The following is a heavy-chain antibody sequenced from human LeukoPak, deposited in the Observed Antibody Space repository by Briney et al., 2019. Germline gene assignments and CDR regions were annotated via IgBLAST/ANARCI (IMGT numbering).Heavy chain of an antibody. D-gene: IGHD3-22*01. CDR3: ARVYYYDSSGYLLLGAAFDI. CDR2: FYHSGST. CDR1: GDSISSGYC. J-gene: IGHJ3*02. Sequence: SQTLSRTCTVSGDSISSGYCWGWIRQPPGKGLEWMGSFYHSGSTYYNPSLKSRVTISVDTSKNQFSLKLSSVTAADTAVYYCARVYYYDSSGYLLLGAAFDIWGQGTMVTVSS. V-gene: IGHV4-38-2*02.